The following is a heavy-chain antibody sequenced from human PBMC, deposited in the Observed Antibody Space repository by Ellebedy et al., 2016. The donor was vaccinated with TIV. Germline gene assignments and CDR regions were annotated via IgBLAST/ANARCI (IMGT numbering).Heavy chain of an antibody. CDR3: SREIVRVTAAPYGMEV. J-gene: IGHJ6*02. CDR2: INPSSGRT. CDR1: GYTFSNYF. D-gene: IGHD2-2*01. Sequence: AASVKVSCKASGYTFSNYFVHWVRQAPAEGLEWLGIINPSSGRTTYAQKLQGRLTITRDTSTSTVYMELSSLRSEGTAVYFCSREIVRVTAAPYGMEVWGQGTTVTVSS. V-gene: IGHV1-46*04.